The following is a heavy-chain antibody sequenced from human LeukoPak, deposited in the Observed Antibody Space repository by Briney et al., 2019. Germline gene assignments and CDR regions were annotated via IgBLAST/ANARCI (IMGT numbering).Heavy chain of an antibody. D-gene: IGHD6-13*01. CDR2: ISSSSSYI. J-gene: IGHJ4*02. V-gene: IGHV3-21*01. CDR1: GFTFSSYS. CDR3: VKASSWYYYDY. Sequence: GGSLRLSCAASGFTFSSYSMNWVRQAPGKGLEWVSSISSSSSYIYYADSVKGRFTISRDNSKNTLYLQMSSLRAEDAAVYYCVKASSWYYYDYWGQGTLVTVSS.